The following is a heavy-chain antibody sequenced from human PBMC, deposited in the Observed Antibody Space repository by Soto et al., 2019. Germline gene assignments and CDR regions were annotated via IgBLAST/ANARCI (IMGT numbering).Heavy chain of an antibody. D-gene: IGHD4-4*01. CDR3: ASSYSNYALIDYYYYGMDV. CDR1: GYIFVNYG. CDR2: ISPYSGNT. Sequence: ASVKVSCKASGYIFVNYGIAWVRQAPGQGLEWMGWISPYSGNTHYASKVQGRLTMTTDTSTSTAYMDLGSLTSEDTAVYYCASSYSNYALIDYYYYGMDVWGQGTTDTVSS. V-gene: IGHV1-18*01. J-gene: IGHJ6*02.